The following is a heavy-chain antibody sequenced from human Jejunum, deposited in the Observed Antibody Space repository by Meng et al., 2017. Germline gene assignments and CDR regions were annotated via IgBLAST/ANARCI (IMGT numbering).Heavy chain of an antibody. CDR1: GFIFRSYW. J-gene: IGHJ6*02. CDR3: ARYSSSYYYYYGMDV. CDR2: IKQDGSEK. D-gene: IGHD3-22*01. V-gene: IGHV3-7*01. Sequence: SCGASGFIFRSYWMSWVRQAPGKGPEWVANIKQDGSEKIYGASVRGRFTISRDNAKNSLYLQMNSLTVEDTAVYYCARYSSSYYYYYGMDVWGQGTLVTVSS.